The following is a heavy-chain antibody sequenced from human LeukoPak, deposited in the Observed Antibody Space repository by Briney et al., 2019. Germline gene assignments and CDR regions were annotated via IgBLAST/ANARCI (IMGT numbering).Heavy chain of an antibody. CDR1: GYTFTGCY. CDR2: INPNSGGT. D-gene: IGHD3-22*01. V-gene: IGHV1-2*02. J-gene: IGHJ4*02. CDR3: ARAYYYDSSGYYYGPPYYFDY. Sequence: ASVKVSCKASGYTFTGCYMHWVRQAPGQGLEWMGWINPNSGGTNYAQKFQGRVTMTRDTSISTACMKLSRLRSDDTAVYYCARAYYYDSSGYYYGPPYYFDYWGQGTLVTVSS.